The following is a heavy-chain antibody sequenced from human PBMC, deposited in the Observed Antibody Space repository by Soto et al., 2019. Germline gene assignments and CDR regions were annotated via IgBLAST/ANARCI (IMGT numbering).Heavy chain of an antibody. J-gene: IGHJ4*02. V-gene: IGHV4-59*08. CDR2: IHYNGST. Sequence: QVQLQESGPGLLRPSETLSLTCTVSGGSINNYYWSWIRQPPGKGLEYIGYIHYNGSTHYNPSLKLRGCMSVDTSNYQFSLKLSSVTAADAAVYYCARVSPPRGVGVQDYWGQGTLVTVSS. D-gene: IGHD3-10*01. CDR1: GGSINNYY. CDR3: ARVSPPRGVGVQDY.